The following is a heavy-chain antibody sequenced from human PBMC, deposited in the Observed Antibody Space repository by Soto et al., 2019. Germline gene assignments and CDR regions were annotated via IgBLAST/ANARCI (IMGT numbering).Heavy chain of an antibody. CDR3: ARDPSIAAAGGPLKWELNPLYNMDV. CDR2: IWYDGSNK. CDR1: GFTFSSYG. J-gene: IGHJ6*02. V-gene: IGHV3-33*01. Sequence: QVQLVESGGGVVQPGRSLRLSCAASGFTFSSYGMHWVRQAPGKGLEWVAVIWYDGSNKYYADSVKGRFTISRDTSKKKLYLQMNSLRAEDTAVYYCARDPSIAAAGGPLKWELNPLYNMDVWGQGTTVTVSS. D-gene: IGHD6-13*01.